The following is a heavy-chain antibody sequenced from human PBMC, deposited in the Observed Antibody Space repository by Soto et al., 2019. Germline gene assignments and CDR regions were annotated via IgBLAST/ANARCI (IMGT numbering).Heavy chain of an antibody. CDR1: GYPFSSYG. D-gene: IGHD3-22*01. CDR3: ARGGVGFSGFFLFDS. Sequence: ASVKVSCKTSGYPFSSYGIRWVRQAPGQGLEWLGWISGYNGNTEYAQNFQDRITLTTDTSTSTAYMELRNLRSDDTAVYYCARGGVGFSGFFLFDSWAQGTLVTVSS. V-gene: IGHV1-18*01. J-gene: IGHJ4*01. CDR2: ISGYNGNT.